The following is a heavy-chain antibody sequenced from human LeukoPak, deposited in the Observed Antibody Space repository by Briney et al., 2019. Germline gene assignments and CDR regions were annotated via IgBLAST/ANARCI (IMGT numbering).Heavy chain of an antibody. D-gene: IGHD3-16*01. Sequence: SVKVSCKASGGTFSSYAISWVRQAPGQGLEWMGGIIPIFGTANYAQKFQGRVAITADESTSTAYMELSSLRSEDTAVYYCARDQGESLYYYGMDVWGKGTTVTVSS. J-gene: IGHJ6*04. V-gene: IGHV1-69*13. CDR1: GGTFSSYA. CDR3: ARDQGESLYYYGMDV. CDR2: IIPIFGTA.